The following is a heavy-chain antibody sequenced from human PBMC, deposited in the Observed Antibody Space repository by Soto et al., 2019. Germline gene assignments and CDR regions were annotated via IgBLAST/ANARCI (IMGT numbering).Heavy chain of an antibody. CDR1: GFTFSSYA. D-gene: IGHD6-13*01. CDR3: AKGKQLLPYYFDC. CDR2: ISGSGTST. J-gene: IGHJ4*02. Sequence: GGSLRLSCAASGFTFSSYAMSWVRQAPGKGLEWVSAISGSGTSTYYADSVKGRFTISRDNSKNTLYLQMNSLRAEDTAVYYCAKGKQLLPYYFDCWGQGTLVTVSS. V-gene: IGHV3-23*01.